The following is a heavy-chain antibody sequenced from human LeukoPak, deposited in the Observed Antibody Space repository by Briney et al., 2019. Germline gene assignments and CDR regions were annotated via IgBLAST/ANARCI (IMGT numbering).Heavy chain of an antibody. Sequence: SQTLSLTCTISGGSISSDDYYWSWIRQPAGKGLEWIVRVYTSGSTNYNPSLRSRVTISVDTSKNQFSLKLSSVTAADTAVYYCARDFRETQRRSMRRYYYYYMDVWGKGTTVTVSS. CDR3: ARDFRETQRRSMRRYYYYYMDV. D-gene: IGHD5-24*01. J-gene: IGHJ6*03. CDR2: VYTSGST. V-gene: IGHV4-61*02. CDR1: GGSISSDDYY.